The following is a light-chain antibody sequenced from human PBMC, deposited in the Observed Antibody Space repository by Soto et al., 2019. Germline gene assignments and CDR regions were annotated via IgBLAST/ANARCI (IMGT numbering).Light chain of an antibody. J-gene: IGLJ1*01. Sequence: QSALTQPRSVSGSPGQSVTISCTGTSSDVGGYNYVSWYQQHPGRAPKVMIYDVRTRPSGVPDRFSGSKSGNTASLTISELQAEDEADYYCCSYAGSDTFVFGTGTKLTVL. V-gene: IGLV2-11*01. CDR1: SSDVGGYNY. CDR3: CSYAGSDTFV. CDR2: DVR.